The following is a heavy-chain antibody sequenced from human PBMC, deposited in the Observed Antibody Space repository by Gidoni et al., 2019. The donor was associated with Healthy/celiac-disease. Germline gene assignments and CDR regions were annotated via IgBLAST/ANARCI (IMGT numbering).Heavy chain of an antibody. V-gene: IGHV3-7*01. D-gene: IGHD3-3*01. CDR2: IKQDGSEK. J-gene: IGHJ4*02. Sequence: EVQLLESVGGLVQPGGSLRLSCAASGFTCSSSWMSWVRQAPGKGLEWVANIKQDGSEKYYVDSVKGRFTISRDNAKNSLYLQMNSLRAEDTAVYYCARDLTRDGYNFCYFDYWGQGTLVTVSS. CDR3: ARDLTRDGYNFCYFDY. CDR1: GFTCSSSW.